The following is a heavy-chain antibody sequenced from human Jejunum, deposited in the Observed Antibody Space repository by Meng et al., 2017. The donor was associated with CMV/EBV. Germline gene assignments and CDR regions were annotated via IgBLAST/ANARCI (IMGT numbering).Heavy chain of an antibody. CDR2: VSYIGST. V-gene: IGHV4-59*01. D-gene: IGHD1-26*01. J-gene: IGHJ4*02. CDR1: GGSISSSY. Sequence: CIVSGGSISSSYWSWIRQPPGKALEWIGYVSYIGSTSYNPSLNSRFTISVDTPKNQFSLKVTSVTAADTAVYFCARRWEGNTWFDYWGQGMLVTVSS. CDR3: ARRWEGNTWFDY.